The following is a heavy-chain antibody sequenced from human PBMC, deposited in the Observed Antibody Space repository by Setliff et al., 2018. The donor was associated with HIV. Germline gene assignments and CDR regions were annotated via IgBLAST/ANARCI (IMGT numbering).Heavy chain of an antibody. CDR3: TTERPKGGDY. V-gene: IGHV3-15*01. CDR1: GFNFSNAW. CDR2: IKSKADRETT. D-gene: IGHD3-16*01. J-gene: IGHJ4*02. Sequence: GGSLRLSCAGSGFNFSNAWMSWVRQPAGQGLEWVGRIKSKADRETTGFAASVRDRFTISRDDLRDTMYLQMNSLRPEDTAVYYCTTERPKGGDYWGQGTQVTVSS.